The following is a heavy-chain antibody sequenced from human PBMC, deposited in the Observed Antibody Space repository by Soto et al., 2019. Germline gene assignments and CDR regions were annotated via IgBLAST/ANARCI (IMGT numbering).Heavy chain of an antibody. J-gene: IGHJ5*02. Sequence: GASVKVSCKASGGTFSSYAISWVRQAPGQGLEWMGGIIPIFGTANYAQKFQGRVTITADESTSTAYMELSSLRSEDTAVYYCARAPHSSSSGNWFDPWGQGTLVTVYS. CDR1: GGTFSSYA. D-gene: IGHD6-6*01. V-gene: IGHV1-69*13. CDR2: IIPIFGTA. CDR3: ARAPHSSSSGNWFDP.